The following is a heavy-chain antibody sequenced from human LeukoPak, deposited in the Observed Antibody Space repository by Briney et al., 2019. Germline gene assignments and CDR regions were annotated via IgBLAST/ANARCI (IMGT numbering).Heavy chain of an antibody. CDR3: ARDILTGYYPRYYYYGMDV. V-gene: IGHV4-59*01. Sequence: SETHSLTCTVSGGSISSYYWSWIRQPPGKGLEWIGYIYYSGSTNYNPSLKSRVTISVDTSKNQFSLKLSSVTAADTAVYYCARDILTGYYPRYYYYGMDVWGQGTTFTASS. J-gene: IGHJ6*02. CDR2: IYYSGST. CDR1: GGSISSYY. D-gene: IGHD3-9*01.